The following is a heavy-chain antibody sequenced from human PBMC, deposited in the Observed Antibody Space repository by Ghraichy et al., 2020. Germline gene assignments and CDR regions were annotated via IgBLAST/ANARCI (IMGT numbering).Heavy chain of an antibody. CDR1: GFSFSTSGVG. J-gene: IGHJ6*02. CDR2: IYWDEDK. V-gene: IGHV2-5*02. CDR3: AHIYVNYAFDV. Sequence: SGPTLVKPTQTLTLTCSFSGFSFSTSGVGVGWIRQPPGKALEWLALIYWDEDKAYSRSLKNRLSITKDTSKNEVVLRMTNMDPVDTGTYYCAHIYVNYAFDVWGLGTTVTVSS. D-gene: IGHD3-3*01.